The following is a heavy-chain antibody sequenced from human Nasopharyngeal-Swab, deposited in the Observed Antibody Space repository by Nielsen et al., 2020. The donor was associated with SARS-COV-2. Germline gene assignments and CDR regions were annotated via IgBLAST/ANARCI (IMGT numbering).Heavy chain of an antibody. J-gene: IGHJ4*02. Sequence: GESLKISCAASGFTFSSHWMNWVRQAPGKGLEWVANIKQDGSEKYYVDSVKGRFTISRDNAKNSLYLQMDSLRAEDTAVYYCARGSRAWYWGQGTLVTVSS. V-gene: IGHV3-7*01. CDR1: GFTFSSHW. CDR2: IKQDGSEK. CDR3: ARGSRAWY.